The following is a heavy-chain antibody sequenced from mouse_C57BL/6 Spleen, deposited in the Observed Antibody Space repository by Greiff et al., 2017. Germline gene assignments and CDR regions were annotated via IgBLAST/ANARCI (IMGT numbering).Heavy chain of an antibody. Sequence: VQLQQSGAELVKPGASVKLSCTASGFNIKDYYMHWVKQRTEQGLEWIGRIDPEDGDTKYAPKFQGKATITADTSSNTAYLQLSSLTSEDTAVYYCARSGLPAWFAYWGQGTLVTVSA. V-gene: IGHV14-2*01. CDR1: GFNIKDYY. CDR3: ARSGLPAWFAY. J-gene: IGHJ3*01. D-gene: IGHD3-1*01. CDR2: IDPEDGDT.